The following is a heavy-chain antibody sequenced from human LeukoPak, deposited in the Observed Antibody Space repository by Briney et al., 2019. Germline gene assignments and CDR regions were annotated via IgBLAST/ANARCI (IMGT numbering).Heavy chain of an antibody. Sequence: GASLRLSCAASGFIFRSYAMSWVRQAPGKGLEWVSVIYSGGSTYYADSVKGRLTISRDNSKNTLYLQMNSLRAEDTAVYYCARSGYCSGGSCYLDAFDIWGQGTMVTVSS. CDR3: ARSGYCSGGSCYLDAFDI. D-gene: IGHD2-15*01. J-gene: IGHJ3*02. CDR2: IYSGGST. V-gene: IGHV3-53*01. CDR1: GFIFRSYA.